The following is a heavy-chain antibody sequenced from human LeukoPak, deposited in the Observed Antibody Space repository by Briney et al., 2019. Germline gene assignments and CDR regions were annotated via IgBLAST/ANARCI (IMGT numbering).Heavy chain of an antibody. D-gene: IGHD3-10*02. CDR1: GFTFSTYG. CDR2: ISGSGSTI. Sequence: PGGSLRLSCAASGFTFSTYGMSWVRQAPGKGLEWVSYISGSGSTIYYADSVKGRFTISRDNAKNSLYLQMNSLRAEDTAVYYCAELGITMIGGVWGKGTTVTISS. J-gene: IGHJ6*04. V-gene: IGHV3-48*04. CDR3: AELGITMIGGV.